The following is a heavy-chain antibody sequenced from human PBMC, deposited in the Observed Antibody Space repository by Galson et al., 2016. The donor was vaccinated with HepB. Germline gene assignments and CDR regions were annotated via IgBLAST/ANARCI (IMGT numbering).Heavy chain of an antibody. V-gene: IGHV3-53*05. CDR2: IHSGDSS. J-gene: IGHJ4*02. CDR3: ARDRAGVPSGY. CDR1: GFSVTGRY. D-gene: IGHD3-10*01. Sequence: SLRLSCAASGFSVTGRYMTWVRQAPGKGLDWASVIHSGDSSYYADSVKGRFTISRDNSKNTLYVQMDSLRVEDTAFYYCARDRAGVPSGYWGQGTLVSVSS.